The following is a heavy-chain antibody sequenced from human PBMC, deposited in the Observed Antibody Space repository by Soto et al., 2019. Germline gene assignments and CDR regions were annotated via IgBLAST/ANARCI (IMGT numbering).Heavy chain of an antibody. D-gene: IGHD3-22*01. CDR1: GFTSSSYG. CDR2: ISYDGSNK. CDR3: AKDQDDTSGYYYRTYYYYGMDV. Sequence: QVQLVESGGGVVQPGRSLRLSCAASGFTSSSYGMHWVRQASGKGLEWVAVISYDGSNKYYADSVKGRFTISRDNSKNTLYLQMNSLRAEDTAVYYCAKDQDDTSGYYYRTYYYYGMDVWGQGTTVTVSS. V-gene: IGHV3-30*18. J-gene: IGHJ6*02.